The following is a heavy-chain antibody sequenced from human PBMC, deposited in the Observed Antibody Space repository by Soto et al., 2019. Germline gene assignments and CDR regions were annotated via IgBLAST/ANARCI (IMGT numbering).Heavy chain of an antibody. CDR1: GFTFSSYE. D-gene: IGHD3-22*01. Sequence: PGGSLRLSCAASGFTFSSYEMNWVRQAPGKGLEWVSYISSSGSTIYYADSVKGRFTISRDNAKNSLYLQMNSLRAEDTAVYYCASPYYYDSSGYYEEYYYGMDVWGQGTTVTVSS. CDR2: ISSSGSTI. V-gene: IGHV3-48*03. J-gene: IGHJ6*02. CDR3: ASPYYYDSSGYYEEYYYGMDV.